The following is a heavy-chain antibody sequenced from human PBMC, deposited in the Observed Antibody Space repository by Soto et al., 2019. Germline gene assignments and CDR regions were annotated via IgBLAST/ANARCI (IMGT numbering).Heavy chain of an antibody. V-gene: IGHV4-59*01. CDR1: GGSISSYY. D-gene: IGHD4-17*01. Sequence: SETLSLTCTVSGGSISSYYWSWIRQPPGKGLEWIGYIYYSGSTNYNPSLKSRVTISVDTYKNQFSLKLSSVTAADTAVYYCARDYGDYPNWFDPWGQGTLVTVSS. J-gene: IGHJ5*02. CDR3: ARDYGDYPNWFDP. CDR2: IYYSGST.